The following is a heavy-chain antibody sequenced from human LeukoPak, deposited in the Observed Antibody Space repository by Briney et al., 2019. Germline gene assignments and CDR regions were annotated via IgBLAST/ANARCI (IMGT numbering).Heavy chain of an antibody. V-gene: IGHV1-69*05. J-gene: IGHJ3*02. D-gene: IGHD6-19*01. CDR1: GGTFSSYA. CDR2: IIPIFGTA. Sequence: SVKVSCKASGGTFSSYAISWVRQAPGQGHEWMGGIIPIFGTANYAQKFQGRVTITTDESTSTAYMELSSLRSEDTAVYYCARDRVSSGWVDAFDIWGQGTMVTVSS. CDR3: ARDRVSSGWVDAFDI.